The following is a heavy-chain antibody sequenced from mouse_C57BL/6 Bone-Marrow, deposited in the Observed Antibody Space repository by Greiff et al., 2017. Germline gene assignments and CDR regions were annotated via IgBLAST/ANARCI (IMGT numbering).Heavy chain of an antibody. V-gene: IGHV5-17*01. Sequence: EVKLVESGGGLVKPGGSLKLSCAASGFTFSDYGMHWVRQAPEKGLEWVAYISSSSSTIYYADTVKGRFTISRDKAKNTLFLHMSSLRSEDTAMYYGARPDEYAWFAYWVQGTLVTVSA. D-gene: IGHD5-1*01. CDR1: GFTFSDYG. CDR3: ARPDEYAWFAY. J-gene: IGHJ3*01. CDR2: ISSSSSTI.